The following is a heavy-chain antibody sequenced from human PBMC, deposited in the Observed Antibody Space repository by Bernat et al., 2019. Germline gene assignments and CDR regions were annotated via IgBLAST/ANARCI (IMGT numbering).Heavy chain of an antibody. Sequence: EVQLVESGGGLVKPGGSLRLSCAASGFAFSRAWMSWVRQAPGKGLEWVGRIKSQGGGGTVDYAAPVKGRFTISRDDSKNTLYLQMNSPKAEDTAVYYCTSNYDYYYHMDIWGQGTTVTVSS. CDR2: IKSQGGGGTV. CDR1: GFAFSRAW. CDR3: TSNYDYYYHMDI. V-gene: IGHV3-15*01. J-gene: IGHJ6*02.